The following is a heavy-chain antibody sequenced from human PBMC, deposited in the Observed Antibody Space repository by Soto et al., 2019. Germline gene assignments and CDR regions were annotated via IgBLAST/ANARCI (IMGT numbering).Heavy chain of an antibody. V-gene: IGHV1-2*02. CDR2: INPNSGDT. Sequence: ASVKVSCKASGYTFTGYYVHWVRQAPGRGLEWMGWINPNSGDTYLAQRFQGRVTMNRDTLYLQMNSLRAEDTAVYYCAKETRMRITIFGVVIPHDYYYYGMDVWGQGTTVTVSS. J-gene: IGHJ6*02. CDR1: GYTFTGYY. D-gene: IGHD3-3*01. CDR3: AKETRMRITIFGVVIPHDYYYYGMDV.